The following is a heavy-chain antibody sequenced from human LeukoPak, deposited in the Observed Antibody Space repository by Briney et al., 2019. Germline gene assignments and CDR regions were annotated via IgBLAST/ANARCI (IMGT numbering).Heavy chain of an antibody. V-gene: IGHV4-34*01. D-gene: IGHD1-26*01. Sequence: PSETLSLTCAVYGGSFSGYYWSWIRQPPGKGLEWIGEINHSGSTNYNPSLKSRVTISVDTSKNQFSLKLSSVTAADTAVYYCASSGSYLNAFDIWGQGTMVTVSS. CDR2: INHSGST. CDR1: GGSFSGYY. J-gene: IGHJ3*02. CDR3: ASSGSYLNAFDI.